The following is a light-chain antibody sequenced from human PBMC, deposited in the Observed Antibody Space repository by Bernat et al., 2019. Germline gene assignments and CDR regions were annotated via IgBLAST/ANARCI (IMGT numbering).Light chain of an antibody. CDR1: QSVDSSH. V-gene: IGKV3-20*01. Sequence: EIVLTQSPCTLSLSPGERATLSCSASQSVDSSHLAWYQQKPGQAPRLLIYGASSRATGIPDRFSGSGSGADLTLTISGLDPEDFAVYYCQHSGTSPIFDFGPGTKVDV. CDR2: GAS. J-gene: IGKJ3*01. CDR3: QHSGTSPIFD.